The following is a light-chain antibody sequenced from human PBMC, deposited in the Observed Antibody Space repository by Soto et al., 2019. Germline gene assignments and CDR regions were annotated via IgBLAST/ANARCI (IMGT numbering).Light chain of an antibody. CDR1: QRVSNY. Sequence: EVVLTQSPATLSLSPGERATLSCRASQRVSNYLVWYQQKPGQAPRLLIYDTSNSATGIPARFSGGGSGTDFTLTISSLEPEDFALYYCQQRLSWPPLTFGGGTRVEL. CDR3: QQRLSWPPLT. CDR2: DTS. J-gene: IGKJ4*01. V-gene: IGKV3-11*01.